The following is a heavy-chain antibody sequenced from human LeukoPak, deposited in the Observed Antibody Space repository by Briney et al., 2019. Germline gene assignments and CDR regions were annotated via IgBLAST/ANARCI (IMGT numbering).Heavy chain of an antibody. CDR3: ARVVAAARPSNNWFDP. CDR1: GGSISSGEYY. D-gene: IGHD6-6*01. J-gene: IGHJ5*02. Sequence: SETLSLTCTVSGGSISSGEYYWSWIRQPPGKGLEWIGYIYYSGSTYYNPSLKSRVTISVDTSKNQFSLKLSSVTAADTAVYYCARVVAAARPSNNWFDPWGQGTLVTVSS. CDR2: IYYSGST. V-gene: IGHV4-30-4*01.